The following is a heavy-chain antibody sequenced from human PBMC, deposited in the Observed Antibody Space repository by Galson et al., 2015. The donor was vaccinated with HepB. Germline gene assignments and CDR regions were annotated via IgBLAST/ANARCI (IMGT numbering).Heavy chain of an antibody. J-gene: IGHJ4*02. Sequence: SLRLSCAASGFTFSSYSMNWVRQAPGKGLEWVANIKEDGSETHYVDSMKGRFIISRDNAKKSLYLQMTSLRAEDTAIYYCARERDPTSSGSLLNYWGQGTLVTVSS. CDR1: GFTFSSYS. D-gene: IGHD6-6*01. CDR2: IKEDGSET. CDR3: ARERDPTSSGSLLNY. V-gene: IGHV3-7*03.